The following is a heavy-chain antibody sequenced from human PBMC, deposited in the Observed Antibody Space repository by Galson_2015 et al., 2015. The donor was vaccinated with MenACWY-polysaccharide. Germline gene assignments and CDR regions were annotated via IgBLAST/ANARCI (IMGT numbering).Heavy chain of an antibody. CDR1: GDSVSNPTYY. V-gene: IGHV4-61*01. CDR2: MSYSGRA. CDR3: AREPTFSDGSFDCFDP. J-gene: IGHJ5*02. D-gene: IGHD3-10*01. Sequence: LSLTCTVSGDSVSNPTYYWSWLRQSPGKGLEWIGYMSYSGRANDNPSLRSRVAISIDTSKNQFSLRLTSVTAADTAIYFCAREPTFSDGSFDCFDPWGQGTLVTVSS.